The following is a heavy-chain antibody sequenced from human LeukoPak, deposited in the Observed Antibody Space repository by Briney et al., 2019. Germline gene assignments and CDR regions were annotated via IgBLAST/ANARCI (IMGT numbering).Heavy chain of an antibody. CDR2: IRGAAMT. D-gene: IGHD5-24*01. Sequence: GGSLRLSCATSGFNFNAYTMHWVRQAPGKGLEWVSFIRGAAMTNYADSVKGRFTVSSDNSKNSLYLQMNSLRPEDSGLYYCAKERDGHKDGLAHWGRGTLVTVSS. CDR3: AKERDGHKDGLAH. J-gene: IGHJ4*02. V-gene: IGHV3-43*01. CDR1: GFNFNAYT.